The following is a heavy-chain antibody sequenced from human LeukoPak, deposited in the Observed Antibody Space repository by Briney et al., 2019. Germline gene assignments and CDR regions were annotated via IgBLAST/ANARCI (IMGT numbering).Heavy chain of an antibody. Sequence: GGSLRLSCAASGLTYSRYWMSWVRQAPGKGLEWVANIKEDGSEKYYVDFVKGRFTISRDNAKNSLYLQMNSLRAEDTAVYYCARPDYYGSVSFDYWGQGTLVTVSS. V-gene: IGHV3-7*01. CDR1: GLTYSRYW. CDR3: ARPDYYGSVSFDY. D-gene: IGHD3-10*01. CDR2: IKEDGSEK. J-gene: IGHJ4*02.